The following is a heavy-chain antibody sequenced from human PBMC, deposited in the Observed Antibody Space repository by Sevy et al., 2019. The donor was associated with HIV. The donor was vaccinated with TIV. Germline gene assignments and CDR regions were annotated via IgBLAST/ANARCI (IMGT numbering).Heavy chain of an antibody. CDR2: ISGSRETT. CDR3: ARRLSGIVARQDYFDY. Sequence: GGSLRLSCAASGLTFSSYAMDWVRQAPGKGLEWVSPISGSRETTYYADSVKGRFTISRDHSQNTVFLQMNSLRAEDTAVYYCARRLSGIVARQDYFDYWGQGTLVTVSS. D-gene: IGHD6-6*01. J-gene: IGHJ4*02. CDR1: GLTFSSYA. V-gene: IGHV3-23*01.